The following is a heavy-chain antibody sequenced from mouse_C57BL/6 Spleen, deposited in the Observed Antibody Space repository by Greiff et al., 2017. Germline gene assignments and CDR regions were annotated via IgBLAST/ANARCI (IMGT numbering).Heavy chain of an antibody. Sequence: QVQLQQSGPELVKPGASVKISCKASGYAFSSSWMNWVKQRPGKGLEWIGRIYPGDGDTNYNGKFKGKATLTADKSSSTAYMQLSSLTSEDSAVYFCARERQLRLRDYAMDDWGQGTSVTVSS. CDR1: GYAFSSSW. D-gene: IGHD3-2*02. CDR2: IYPGDGDT. V-gene: IGHV1-82*01. CDR3: ARERQLRLRDYAMDD. J-gene: IGHJ4*01.